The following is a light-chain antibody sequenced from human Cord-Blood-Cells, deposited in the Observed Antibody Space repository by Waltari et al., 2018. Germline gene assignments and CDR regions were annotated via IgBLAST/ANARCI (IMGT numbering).Light chain of an antibody. Sequence: QSVLTQPPSVSGAPGQRVTISCTGSSSNIGAGYDVHWYQQLPGTAPKLLIYGNSSRPSGVPDRFSGSKSGTSASRAITGLQAEDEADYYGQSYDSSLSGSVFGGGTKLTVL. CDR1: SSNIGAGYD. CDR2: GNS. CDR3: QSYDSSLSGSV. V-gene: IGLV1-40*01. J-gene: IGLJ3*02.